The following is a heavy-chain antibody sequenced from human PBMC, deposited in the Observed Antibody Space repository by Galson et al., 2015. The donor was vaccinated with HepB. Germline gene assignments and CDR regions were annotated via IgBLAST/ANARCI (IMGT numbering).Heavy chain of an antibody. Sequence: SLRLSCAASELTFSSYAMNWVRQAPGKGLEWVSSISYSSGRTYYADSVRGRFTISRDSSKNTLFLQMNSLRADDTAVYYCAKGRNATIVTERLGYRGQGTLITVSS. CDR3: AKGRNATIVTERLGY. CDR2: ISYSSGRT. J-gene: IGHJ4*02. CDR1: ELTFSSYA. V-gene: IGHV3-23*01. D-gene: IGHD3-16*02.